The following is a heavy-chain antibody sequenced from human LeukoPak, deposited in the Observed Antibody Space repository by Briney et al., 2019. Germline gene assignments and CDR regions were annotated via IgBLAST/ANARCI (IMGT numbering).Heavy chain of an antibody. V-gene: IGHV7-4-1*02. J-gene: IGHJ3*02. CDR1: GYTFTSYA. D-gene: IGHD1-26*01. CDR2: INTNTGNP. CDR3: ARDLSPPLVGATHYDDDAFDI. Sequence: ASVKVSCKASGYTFTSYAMNWVRRAPGQGLEWMGWINTNTGNPTYAQGFTGRFVFSLDTSVSTAYLQISSLKAEDTAVYYCARDLSPPLVGATHYDDDAFDIWGQGTMVTVSS.